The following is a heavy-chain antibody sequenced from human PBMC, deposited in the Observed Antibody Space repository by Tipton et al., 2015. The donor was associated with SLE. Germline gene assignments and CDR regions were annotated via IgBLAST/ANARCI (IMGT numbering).Heavy chain of an antibody. CDR3: ARGGSVPGTRHWFDP. Sequence: LRLSCAVSGGSISSGRYSWNWIRQPPGKGLEWIGYIYHSGSTYYNPSLKSRVTISVDRSKNQFSLKLSSVTAADTAVYYCARGGSVPGTRHWFDPWGQGTLVTVSS. J-gene: IGHJ5*02. V-gene: IGHV4-30-2*01. D-gene: IGHD6-19*01. CDR1: GGSISSGRYS. CDR2: IYHSGST.